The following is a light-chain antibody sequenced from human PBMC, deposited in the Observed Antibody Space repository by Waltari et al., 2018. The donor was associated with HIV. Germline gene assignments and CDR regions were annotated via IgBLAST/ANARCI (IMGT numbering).Light chain of an antibody. Sequence: QSALTQPPSASGSPGQSVTISCTGISSDVGGYKYVSWYQHHPGKAPKLMIYEDNRRPSGVPDRFSGSKSGNTASLTVSGLQADDEADYDCSSYAGTNRLFGGGTKLTVL. J-gene: IGLJ2*01. CDR1: SSDVGGYKY. V-gene: IGLV2-8*01. CDR3: SSYAGTNRL. CDR2: EDN.